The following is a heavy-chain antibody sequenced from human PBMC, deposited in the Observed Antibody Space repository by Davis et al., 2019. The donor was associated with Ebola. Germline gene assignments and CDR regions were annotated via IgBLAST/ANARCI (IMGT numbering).Heavy chain of an antibody. CDR3: AKDRYYDNNPLYYESEC. J-gene: IGHJ4*02. V-gene: IGHV1-69*13. CDR1: GGIFGNYA. CDR2: FIPIYGSP. Sequence: SVKVSCKASGGIFGNYAINWVRLAPGQGLEWMGGFIPIYGSPSYAQRLQGRVTITADELTSTAFMELSSLTSEDTAVYYCAKDRYYDNNPLYYESECWGQGTLVTVSS. D-gene: IGHD3-22*01.